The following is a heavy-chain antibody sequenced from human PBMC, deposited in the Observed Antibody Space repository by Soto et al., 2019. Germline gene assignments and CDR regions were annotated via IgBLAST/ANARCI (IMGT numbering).Heavy chain of an antibody. J-gene: IGHJ5*02. CDR3: ARGDVGIQLRGVEDWFDT. CDR1: GGSISSYY. Sequence: SETLSLTCTVSGGSISSYYWSWIRQPAGKGLEWIGRIYTSGSTNYNPSLKSRVTMSVDTSKNQFSLKLSSVTAADTAVYYCARGDVGIQLRGVEDWFDTWGQGTLVTVS. CDR2: IYTSGST. V-gene: IGHV4-4*07. D-gene: IGHD5-18*01.